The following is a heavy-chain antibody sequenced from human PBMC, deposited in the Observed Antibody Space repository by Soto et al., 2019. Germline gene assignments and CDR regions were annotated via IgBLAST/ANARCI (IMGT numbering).Heavy chain of an antibody. D-gene: IGHD1-26*01. Sequence: NPSETLSLTCAVYGGSFSGYYWSWIRQPPGKGLEWIGEINHSGSTNYNPSLKSRVTISVDTSKNQFSLKLSSVTAADTAVYYCARVGRNPVYNYWGQGTLVTVSS. V-gene: IGHV4-34*01. CDR1: GGSFSGYY. CDR2: INHSGST. J-gene: IGHJ4*02. CDR3: ARVGRNPVYNY.